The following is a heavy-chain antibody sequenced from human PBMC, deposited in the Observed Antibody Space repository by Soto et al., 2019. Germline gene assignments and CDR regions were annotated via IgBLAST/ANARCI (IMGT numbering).Heavy chain of an antibody. CDR1: GYTFTSYG. CDR2: ISAYNGNT. Sequence: QVQLVQSGAEVKKPGASVKVSCKASGYTFTSYGISWVRQAPGQGLEWMGWISAYNGNTNYAQKLQGRVTMTTDTSTSTAYMELRSLRSDDTAVYYCARANKGRYDFTFYYYYCYMDVWGKGTTVTVSS. V-gene: IGHV1-18*01. D-gene: IGHD3-3*01. CDR3: ARANKGRYDFTFYYYYCYMDV. J-gene: IGHJ6*03.